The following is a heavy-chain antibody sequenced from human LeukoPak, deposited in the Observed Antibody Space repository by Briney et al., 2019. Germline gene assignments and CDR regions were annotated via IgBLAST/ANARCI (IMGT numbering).Heavy chain of an antibody. Sequence: SETLSLTCTVSGGSISSSYWSWIRQPPGKGLGWIGHTYCSASTNYNPSLKSRVTISVDASKNHFSLKLSSMTAADTAVYYCARSAYYYDGSDYYYFDYWGQGTLVTVSS. J-gene: IGHJ4*02. CDR3: ARSAYYYDGSDYYYFDY. CDR1: GGSISSSY. D-gene: IGHD3-22*01. CDR2: TYCSAST. V-gene: IGHV4-59*01.